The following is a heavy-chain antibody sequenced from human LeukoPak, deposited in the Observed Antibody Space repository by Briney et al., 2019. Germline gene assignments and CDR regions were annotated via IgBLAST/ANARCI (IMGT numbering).Heavy chain of an antibody. CDR1: GGSISSYY. D-gene: IGHD3-10*01. J-gene: IGHJ3*02. CDR3: ARGLWFGVDAFDI. Sequence: SETLSLTCTVSGGSISSYYWSWIRQPPGKGLEWIGYIYYSGSTNYSPSLKRRVTISVDTSKNQFSLKLSSVTAADTAMYYCARGLWFGVDAFDIWGQGTMVTVSS. CDR2: IYYSGST. V-gene: IGHV4-59*01.